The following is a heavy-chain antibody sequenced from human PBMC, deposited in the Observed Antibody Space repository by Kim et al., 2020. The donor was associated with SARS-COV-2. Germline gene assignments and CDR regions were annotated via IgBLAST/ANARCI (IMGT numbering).Heavy chain of an antibody. J-gene: IGHJ4*02. Sequence: SETLSLTCTVSGGSVSSGSYYWSWIRQPPGKGLEWIGYIYYSGSTNYNPSLKSRVTISVDTSKNQFSLKLSSVTAADTAVYYCARDQYYFDYWGQGTLVTVSS. CDR3: ARDQYYFDY. CDR2: IYYSGST. V-gene: IGHV4-61*01. CDR1: GGSVSSGSYY.